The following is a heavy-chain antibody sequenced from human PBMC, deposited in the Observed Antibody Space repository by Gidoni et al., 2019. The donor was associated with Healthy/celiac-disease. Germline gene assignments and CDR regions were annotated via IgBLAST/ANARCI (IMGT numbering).Heavy chain of an antibody. Sequence: QVTLKESGPVLVKPTETLTLTCTVPGLSLSNARMGVSWILQPPGKALESLAHIFSNVEKSYSTSLKSRLTISKDTSKSQVVLTMTNMDPVDTATYYCARIDRGFGELPVDYWGQGTLVTVSS. J-gene: IGHJ4*02. CDR3: ARIDRGFGELPVDY. CDR2: IFSNVEK. D-gene: IGHD3-10*01. CDR1: GLSLSNARMG. V-gene: IGHV2-26*01.